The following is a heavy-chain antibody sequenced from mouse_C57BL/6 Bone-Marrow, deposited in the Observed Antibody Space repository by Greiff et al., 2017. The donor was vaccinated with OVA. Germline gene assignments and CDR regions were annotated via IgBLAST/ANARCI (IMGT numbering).Heavy chain of an antibody. J-gene: IGHJ3*01. CDR2: ISYDGSN. CDR1: GYSITSGYY. V-gene: IGHV3-6*01. Sequence: DVHLVESGPGLVKPSQSLSLTCSVTGYSITSGYYWNWIRQFPGNKLEWMGYISYDGSNNYNPSLKNRISITRDTSKNQFFLKLNSVTTEDTATYYCARGSTTVVAPGFAYWGQGTLVTVSA. CDR3: ARGSTTVVAPGFAY. D-gene: IGHD1-1*01.